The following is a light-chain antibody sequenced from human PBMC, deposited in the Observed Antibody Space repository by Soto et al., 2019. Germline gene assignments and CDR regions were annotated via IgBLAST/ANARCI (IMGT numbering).Light chain of an antibody. CDR2: DTS. Sequence: EIVLTQSPAALSLSPGERATLSCRASQSVTRYLAWYQQKSGQAPRLLIYDTSNRATGIPARFSGSGSGTDFTLTISSLESEDSAVYYCHQRSNWPLTFGGGTKVEIK. CDR3: HQRSNWPLT. J-gene: IGKJ4*01. V-gene: IGKV3-11*01. CDR1: QSVTRY.